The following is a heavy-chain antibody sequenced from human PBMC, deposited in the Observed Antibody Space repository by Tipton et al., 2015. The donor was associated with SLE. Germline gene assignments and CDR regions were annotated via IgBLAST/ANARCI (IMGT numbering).Heavy chain of an antibody. V-gene: IGHV4-59*01. J-gene: IGHJ4*02. CDR2: IDYSGSP. Sequence: TLSLTCSVSGGSISTYHWHWIRQPPGKGLEWIGYIDYSGSPKSNPSLKSRVTIPLDTSNNQFSLQLKSVTPADTAVYYCASGDGYNSGYGDYFDSWGLGTLVTVSS. CDR1: GGSISTYH. D-gene: IGHD5-24*01. CDR3: ASGDGYNSGYGDYFDS.